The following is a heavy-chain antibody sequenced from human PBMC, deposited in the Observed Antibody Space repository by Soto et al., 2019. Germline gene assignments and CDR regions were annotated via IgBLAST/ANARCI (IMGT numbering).Heavy chain of an antibody. CDR1: GGTFSSYT. J-gene: IGHJ6*02. V-gene: IGHV1-69*02. D-gene: IGHD3-10*01. CDR2: IIPILGIA. Sequence: SVKVSCKASGGTFSSYTISWVRQAPGQGLEWMGRIIPILGIANYAQKFQGRVTITADKSTSTAYMELSSLRSEDTAVYYCARVAGSGSYQYYYYYGMDVWGQGTTVTVS. CDR3: ARVAGSGSYQYYYYYGMDV.